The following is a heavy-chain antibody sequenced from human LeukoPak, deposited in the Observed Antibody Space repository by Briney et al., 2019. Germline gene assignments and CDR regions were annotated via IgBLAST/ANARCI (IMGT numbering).Heavy chain of an antibody. Sequence: GGSLRLSCAASGFTFRTYWMNWVRQAPGKGLEWVANIKQDGSEKYYVDSVKGRFTISRDNAKNSLYLQMNSLRAEDTAVYYCARDPSSLRDSYDYWGQGTLVTASS. CDR2: IKQDGSEK. V-gene: IGHV3-7*01. CDR3: ARDPSSLRDSYDY. CDR1: GFTFRTYW. J-gene: IGHJ4*02.